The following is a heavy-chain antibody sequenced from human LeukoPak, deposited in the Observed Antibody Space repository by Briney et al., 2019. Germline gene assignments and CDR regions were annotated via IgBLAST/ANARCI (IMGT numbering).Heavy chain of an antibody. J-gene: IGHJ6*02. CDR1: GFTVSSNY. Sequence: PGGSLRLSCAASGFTVSSNYMSWVRRAPGKGLEWVSVIYSGGSTYYADSVKGRFTVSKDNSKNTLYLQMNSLRAEDTAVYYCARVANYGGNAGEAYGMDVWGQGTTVTVSS. CDR3: ARVANYGGNAGEAYGMDV. CDR2: IYSGGST. V-gene: IGHV3-53*01. D-gene: IGHD4-23*01.